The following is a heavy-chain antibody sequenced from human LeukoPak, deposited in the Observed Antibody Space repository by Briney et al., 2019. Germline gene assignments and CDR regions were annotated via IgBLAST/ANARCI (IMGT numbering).Heavy chain of an antibody. CDR3: ARDGGYSYPRGFDY. J-gene: IGHJ4*02. CDR1: GYTFTGYY. CDR2: INPNSGGT. V-gene: IGHV1-2*02. D-gene: IGHD5-18*01. Sequence: ASVKVSCKASGYTFTGYYMHWVRQAPGQGLEGMGWINPNSGGTNYAQKFQGRVTMTRDTSISTAYMELSRLRSDDTAVYYCARDGGYSYPRGFDYWGQGTLVTVSS.